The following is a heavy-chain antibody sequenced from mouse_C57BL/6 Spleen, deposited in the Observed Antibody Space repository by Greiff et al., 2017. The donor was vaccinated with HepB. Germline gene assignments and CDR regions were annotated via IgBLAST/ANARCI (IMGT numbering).Heavy chain of an antibody. V-gene: IGHV6-3*01. Sequence: DVKLQESGGGLVQPGGSMKLSCVASGFTFSNYWMNWVRQSPEKGLEWVAQIRLKSDNYATHYAESVKGRFTISRDDSKSSVYLQMNNLRAEDTGIYYCPRLRRDYYAMDYWGQGTSVTVSS. CDR2: IRLKSDNYAT. D-gene: IGHD2-4*01. CDR3: PRLRRDYYAMDY. J-gene: IGHJ4*01. CDR1: GFTFSNYW.